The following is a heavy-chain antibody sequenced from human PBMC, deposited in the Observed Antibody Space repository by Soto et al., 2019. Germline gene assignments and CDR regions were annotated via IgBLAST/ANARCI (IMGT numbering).Heavy chain of an antibody. V-gene: IGHV4-38-2*02. D-gene: IGHD3-10*01. CDR2: ICHSGSA. CDR3: ARELINMVRGVISRIDY. J-gene: IGHJ4*02. Sequence: SETLSLTCAVSVYSISSGYYWGWIRQPPGKGLEWVGSICHSGSAYYNPSLKSRVTISVETSKNQFSLKLSSVTAADTAVYYCARELINMVRGVISRIDYWGQGTLVTVSS. CDR1: VYSISSGYY.